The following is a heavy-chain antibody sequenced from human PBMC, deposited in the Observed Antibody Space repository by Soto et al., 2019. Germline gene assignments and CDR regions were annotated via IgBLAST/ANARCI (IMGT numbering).Heavy chain of an antibody. J-gene: IGHJ4*02. Sequence: SETLSLTCAVSGGSISSSNWWSWVRQPPGKGLEWIGEIYQSGSINYNPSLKSRVTISIDKSKNQFSLKLSSVTAADTAVYYCARDDYDILAAWSSGFGSWGQGTLVTVS. CDR3: ARDDYDILAAWSSGFGS. CDR2: IYQSGSI. D-gene: IGHD3-9*01. V-gene: IGHV4-4*02. CDR1: GGSISSSNW.